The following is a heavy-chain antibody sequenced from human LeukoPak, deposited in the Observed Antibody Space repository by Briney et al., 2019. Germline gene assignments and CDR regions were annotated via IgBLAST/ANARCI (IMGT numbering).Heavy chain of an antibody. V-gene: IGHV1-18*01. D-gene: IGHD5-12*01. CDR3: ARVLNRRGGYAPKD. J-gene: IGHJ4*02. Sequence: ASVKVSCKAPGYTFTSYGISWVRQAPGQGLEWMGWISAYNGNTNYAQKLQGRVTMTTDTSTSTAYMELRSLRSDDTAVYYCARVLNRRGGYAPKDWGQGTLVTVSS. CDR1: GYTFTSYG. CDR2: ISAYNGNT.